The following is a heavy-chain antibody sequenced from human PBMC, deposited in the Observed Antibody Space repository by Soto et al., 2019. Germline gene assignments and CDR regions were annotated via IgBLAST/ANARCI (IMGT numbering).Heavy chain of an antibody. V-gene: IGHV1-69*01. CDR2: IIPISDTT. CDR1: GGTFSSYA. CDR3: ARSQGSSTSLEIYYYYYYGMDV. D-gene: IGHD2-2*01. J-gene: IGHJ6*02. Sequence: QVQLVQSGAEVKKPGSSVKVSCKASGGTFSSYAISWVRQAPGQGLEWMGGIIPISDTTNYAQKFQRRVTITADESTSTAYMGLSSLRSEDTAVYYCARSQGSSTSLEIYYYYYYGMDVWGQGTTVTVSS.